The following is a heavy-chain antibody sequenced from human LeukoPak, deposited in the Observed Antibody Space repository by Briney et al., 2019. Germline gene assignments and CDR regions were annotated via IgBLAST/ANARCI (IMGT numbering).Heavy chain of an antibody. V-gene: IGHV3-30*18. D-gene: IGHD3-9*01. Sequence: GPSLRPSCAASGFTFISYGMHWVRHAPGNWMGWVAVISDDGSKKYYAVSVKGRFTISRDNSKVPLYLQMNSLRAEDTAVYYCAKSLSGSILSGVFGYWGQGTLVTVSS. CDR1: GFTFISYG. CDR2: ISDDGSKK. J-gene: IGHJ4*02. CDR3: AKSLSGSILSGVFGY.